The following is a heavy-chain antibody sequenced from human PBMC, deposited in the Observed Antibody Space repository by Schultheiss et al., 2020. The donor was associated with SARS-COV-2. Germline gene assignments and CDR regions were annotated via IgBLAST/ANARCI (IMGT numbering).Heavy chain of an antibody. J-gene: IGHJ6*02. CDR3: ARGGSYGDYESRGLDV. CDR2: ISGSGGST. V-gene: IGHV3-23*01. CDR1: GFTFSSYA. Sequence: GGSLRLSCAASGFTFSSYAMSWVRQAPGKGLEWVSAISGSGGSTYYADSVKGRFTISRHNSKNTLYLQMNSLRAEDTAVYYCARGGSYGDYESRGLDVWGQGTTVTVSS. D-gene: IGHD4-17*01.